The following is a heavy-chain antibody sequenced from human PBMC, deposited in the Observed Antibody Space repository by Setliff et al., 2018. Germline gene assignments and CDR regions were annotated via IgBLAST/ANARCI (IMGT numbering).Heavy chain of an antibody. J-gene: IGHJ5*02. Sequence: PSETLSLTCSLSGVTIGGNNYYYWAWIRQPPGKGLEWIGTISYSGGVFHNPSLKSRVAISADTSRIQFSLKLRSVTAADTAVYYCARDPGFRSGTWSLDLWGQGTQVTVSS. CDR2: ISYSGGV. CDR1: GVTIGGNNYYY. CDR3: ARDPGFRSGTWSLDL. D-gene: IGHD3-10*01. V-gene: IGHV4-39*07.